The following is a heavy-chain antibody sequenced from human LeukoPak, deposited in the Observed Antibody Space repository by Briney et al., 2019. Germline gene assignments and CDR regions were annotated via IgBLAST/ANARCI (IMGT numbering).Heavy chain of an antibody. V-gene: IGHV5-51*01. D-gene: IGHD2-2*01. J-gene: IGHJ3*02. CDR1: GYSFTSYW. Sequence: GESLKISCKGSGYSFTSYWIGWVRQMPGKGLGWMGIIYPGDSDTRYSPSFQGQVTISADKSISTAYLQWSSLKASDTAMYYCASRVVPAAVSLDAFDIWGQGTMVTVSS. CDR3: ASRVVPAAVSLDAFDI. CDR2: IYPGDSDT.